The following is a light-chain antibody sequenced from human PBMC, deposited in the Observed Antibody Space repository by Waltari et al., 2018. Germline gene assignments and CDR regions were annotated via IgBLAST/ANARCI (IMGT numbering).Light chain of an antibody. CDR1: QSISSW. Sequence: DIQLTQSPSTLSASVGDRVTITSRASQSISSWLAWYQQKPGKAPKLLIYKASSLESGVPSRFNGSGSETEFTLTISSLQPDDFATYYCQQYNSYSGTFGQGTKVEIK. J-gene: IGKJ1*01. V-gene: IGKV1-5*03. CDR3: QQYNSYSGT. CDR2: KAS.